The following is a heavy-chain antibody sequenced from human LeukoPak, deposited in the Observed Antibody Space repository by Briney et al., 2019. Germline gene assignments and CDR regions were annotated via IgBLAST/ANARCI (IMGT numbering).Heavy chain of an antibody. CDR1: GFTVSSNY. V-gene: IGHV3-66*02. J-gene: IGHJ4*02. CDR2: IYSGGST. D-gene: IGHD3-3*01. Sequence: QPGGSLRLSCAASGFTVSSNYMSWVRQAPGKGLEWVSVIYSGGSTYYADSVKGRFTISRDNSKNTLYLQMNSLRAEDTAVYYCARTLHDFWSGYYISEGYFDYWGQGTLVTVSS. CDR3: ARTLHDFWSGYYISEGYFDY.